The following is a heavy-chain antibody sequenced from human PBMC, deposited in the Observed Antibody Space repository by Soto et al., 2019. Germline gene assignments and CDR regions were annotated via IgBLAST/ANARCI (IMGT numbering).Heavy chain of an antibody. CDR1: GGSIANDY. V-gene: IGHV4-59*08. J-gene: IGHJ3*02. CDR2: IFHTGTT. CDR3: TTEAYDNSGSLAFDI. Sequence: SGALSLTCTVSGGSIANDYYSWIRQPPGKGLEWIGYIFHTGTTSYNPSLKSRVTLSVDTSQSQFSLKLNSVTAADTAVYYCTTEAYDNSGSLAFDIWGPGTLVT. D-gene: IGHD3-22*01.